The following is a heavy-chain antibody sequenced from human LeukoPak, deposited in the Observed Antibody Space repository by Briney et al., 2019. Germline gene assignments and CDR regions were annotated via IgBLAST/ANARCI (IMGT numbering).Heavy chain of an antibody. Sequence: PSETLSLTCTVSGGSISSYYWSWIRQPAGKGLEWIGRIYTSGGTNYNPSLKSRVTMSVDTSKNQFSLKLSSVTAADTAVYYCARGNTAMVRGYYYGMDVWGQGTTVTVSS. J-gene: IGHJ6*02. V-gene: IGHV4-4*07. CDR3: ARGNTAMVRGYYYGMDV. CDR2: IYTSGGT. D-gene: IGHD5-18*01. CDR1: GGSISSYY.